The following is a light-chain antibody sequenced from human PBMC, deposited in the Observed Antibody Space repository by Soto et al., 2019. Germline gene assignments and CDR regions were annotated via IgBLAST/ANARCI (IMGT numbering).Light chain of an antibody. J-gene: IGKJ4*01. CDR1: QDISNY. CDR3: QQYYNRPPLT. CDR2: DAS. V-gene: IGKV1-33*01. Sequence: DIQMTQSPSSLSSSVGDRVTITCQASQDISNYLNWYQQKPGRAPQLLIYDASYLETGVPSRFSGSGSGTDFTFTISSLQHEEIATYYCQQYYNRPPLTFGGGTKVEIK.